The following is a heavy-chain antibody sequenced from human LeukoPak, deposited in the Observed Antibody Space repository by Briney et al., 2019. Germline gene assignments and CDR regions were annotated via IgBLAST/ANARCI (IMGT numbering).Heavy chain of an antibody. Sequence: GGSLRLSCAASGFTLSDYDIHWVRQPIGKGLDWVSGLGSAGDKYHAGSERGRFAISREDAENSVYLQMNGLRPEDTAIYYCARAKRETSTRPWTSGMDVWGQGTRVTVSS. CDR2: LGSAGDK. CDR3: ARAKRETSTRPWTSGMDV. D-gene: IGHD3/OR15-3a*01. J-gene: IGHJ6*02. CDR1: GFTLSDYD. V-gene: IGHV3-13*01.